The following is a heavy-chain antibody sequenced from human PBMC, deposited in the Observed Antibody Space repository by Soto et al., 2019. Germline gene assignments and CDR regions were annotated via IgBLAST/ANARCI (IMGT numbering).Heavy chain of an antibody. V-gene: IGHV3-23*01. CDR1: GFTFRSYA. D-gene: IGHD1-26*01. CDR2: ISGSGVST. J-gene: IGHJ4*02. CDR3: ARRGSGSYYDY. Sequence: EVQLLESGGGLVQPGGSLRLSCAASGFTFRSYAIRWVRQAPVKGLEWVSAISGSGVSTYYADSVKGRFTISRDNSKNTLYLQMNSLRAEDTAVYYCARRGSGSYYDYWGQGTLVTVSS.